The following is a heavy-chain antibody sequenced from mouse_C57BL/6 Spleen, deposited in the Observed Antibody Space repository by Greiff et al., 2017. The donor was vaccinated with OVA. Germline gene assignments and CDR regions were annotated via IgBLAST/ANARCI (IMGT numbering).Heavy chain of an antibody. V-gene: IGHV1-52*01. CDR1: GYTFTSYW. CDR3: ARGGVTPLYFDY. CDR2: IDPSDSET. J-gene: IGHJ2*01. D-gene: IGHD2-2*01. Sequence: QVQLQQPGAELVRPGSSVKLSCKASGYTFTSYWMHWVKQRPIQGLEWIGNIDPSDSETHYNQKFKDKATLTVDKSSSTAYMQLSSLTSEDSAVYDCARGGVTPLYFDYGGQGTTLTVSS.